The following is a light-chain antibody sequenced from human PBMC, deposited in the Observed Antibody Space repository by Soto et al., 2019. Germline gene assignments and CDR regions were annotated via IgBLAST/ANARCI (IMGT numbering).Light chain of an antibody. CDR3: SSYLIHNIVL. J-gene: IGLJ2*01. CDR1: SSDTFNHNY. Sequence: QSALTQPASVSGSRGQSITISCTGTSSDTFNHNYVCWYQKHPGKAPKLMIYDVNDRPFGVNSRFSGYNSGNTDSLTISGLEDTDEADYYCSSYLIHNIVLFGGGTKLTVL. V-gene: IGLV2-14*03. CDR2: DVN.